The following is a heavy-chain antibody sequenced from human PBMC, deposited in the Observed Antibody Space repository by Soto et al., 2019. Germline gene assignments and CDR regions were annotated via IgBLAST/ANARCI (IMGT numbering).Heavy chain of an antibody. V-gene: IGHV3-33*01. CDR1: GFTFSSYG. J-gene: IGHJ6*03. CDR3: ARGGGNYYYYMDV. D-gene: IGHD3-16*01. Sequence: QVQLVESGGGVVQPGRSLRLSCAASGFTFSSYGMHWVRQAPGKGLEWVAVIWYDGSTKYYADSVKGRFTISRDNSKNPMYLQITSLRAEDTAVYYCARGGGNYYYYMDVWGKGATVTVSS. CDR2: IWYDGSTK.